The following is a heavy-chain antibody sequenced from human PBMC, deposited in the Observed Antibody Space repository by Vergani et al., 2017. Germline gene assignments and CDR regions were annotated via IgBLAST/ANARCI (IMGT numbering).Heavy chain of an antibody. CDR2: ISYDGSNK. D-gene: IGHD2-15*01. CDR1: GFTFSSYG. J-gene: IGHJ4*02. CDR3: AKSGGDIVVVVAATMDY. V-gene: IGHV3-30*18. Sequence: QVQLVESGGGVVQPGRSLRLSCAASGFTFSSYGMHWVRQAPGKGLEWVAVISYDGSNKYYADSVKGRFTISRDNSKNTLYLQMNSLRAEDTAVCYCAKSGGDIVVVVAATMDYWGQGTLVTVSS.